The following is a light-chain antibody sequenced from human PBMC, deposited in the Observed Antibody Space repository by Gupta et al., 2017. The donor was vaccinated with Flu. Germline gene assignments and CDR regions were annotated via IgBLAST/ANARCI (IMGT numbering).Light chain of an antibody. J-gene: IGLJ1*01. CDR1: SSNIGINN. CDR2: VNN. V-gene: IGLV1-51*02. CDR3: WTWENSRNHARV. Sequence: QSVLTQPPSVSAAPGQKVTISCSGSSSNIGINNVSWYQQHPGTAPTLRIYVNNKRPSGIPDRCSCSNSGTSATTGITGLQTGDEADYVCWTWENSRNHARVFGTGTKLTVL.